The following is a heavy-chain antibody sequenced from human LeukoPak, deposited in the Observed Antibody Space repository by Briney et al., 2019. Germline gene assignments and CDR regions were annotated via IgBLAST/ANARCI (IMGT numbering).Heavy chain of an antibody. Sequence: GGSLRLSCAASGFTFSSYDMHWVRQVTGRGLEWVSAVGIAGDTYYVGSVQGRFTISRENGKNSLFLQMNSLSAGDTAVYYCARDRLSNGAGWYFDLWGRGSLVTVSS. J-gene: IGHJ2*01. CDR2: VGIAGDT. CDR1: GFTFSSYD. D-gene: IGHD2-8*01. CDR3: ARDRLSNGAGWYFDL. V-gene: IGHV3-13*04.